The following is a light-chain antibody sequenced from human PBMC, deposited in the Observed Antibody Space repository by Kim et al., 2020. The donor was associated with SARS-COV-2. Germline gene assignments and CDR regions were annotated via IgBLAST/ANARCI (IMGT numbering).Light chain of an antibody. CDR2: RTD. CDR3: GAWDDSLSVAV. J-gene: IGLJ2*01. Sequence: ELTQPPSAPGTPGQRVTISCSGSFSNIESNYVSWYQQLPGMAPKLLIYRTDQRPSGVPARFSGSKSGSSASLAISGLRSEDEADYHCGAWDDSLSVAVFGGGTQLTVL. CDR1: FSNIESNY. V-gene: IGLV1-47*01.